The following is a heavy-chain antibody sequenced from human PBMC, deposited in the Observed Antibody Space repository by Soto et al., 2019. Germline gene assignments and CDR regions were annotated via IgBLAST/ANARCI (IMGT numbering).Heavy chain of an antibody. Sequence: GASVKVSCKASGYTFTSYGISWVRQAPGQGLEWMGGIIPIFGTANYAQKFQGRVTITADESTSTAYMELSSLRSEDTAVYYCARGEERHGDYGNFDSWGQGTLVTVSS. J-gene: IGHJ4*02. CDR2: IIPIFGTA. V-gene: IGHV1-69*13. CDR3: ARGEERHGDYGNFDS. CDR1: GYTFTSYG. D-gene: IGHD4-17*01.